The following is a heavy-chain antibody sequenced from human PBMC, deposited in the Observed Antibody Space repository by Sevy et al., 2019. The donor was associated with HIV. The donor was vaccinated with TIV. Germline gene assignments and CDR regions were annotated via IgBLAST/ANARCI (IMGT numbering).Heavy chain of an antibody. Sequence: GGSLRLSCAASGFTFINAWMSWVRQAPGKGLEWVGRIKSKSDGEKTDYAAPAKGRFTISRDDSKNTLYLQMNSLKTEDTAVYYCTTDPITGRAFDIWGQGTMVTVSS. J-gene: IGHJ3*02. CDR3: TTDPITGRAFDI. D-gene: IGHD2-8*02. V-gene: IGHV3-15*01. CDR1: GFTFINAW. CDR2: IKSKSDGEKT.